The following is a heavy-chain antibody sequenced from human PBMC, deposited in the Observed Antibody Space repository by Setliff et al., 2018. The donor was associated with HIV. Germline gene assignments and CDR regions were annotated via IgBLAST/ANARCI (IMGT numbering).Heavy chain of an antibody. Sequence: PSETLSLTCSVSGASISSNSYYWGWIRQPPGKGLEWVGSIYYNGNTFYNQSLRSRVMISVDTSKNQFSLKLSAVTAADTAVYYCARDHVFGSRTGFDPWGPGILVTVSS. CDR3: ARDHVFGSRTGFDP. CDR2: IYYNGNT. J-gene: IGHJ5*02. D-gene: IGHD3-10*01. CDR1: GASISSNSYY. V-gene: IGHV4-39*07.